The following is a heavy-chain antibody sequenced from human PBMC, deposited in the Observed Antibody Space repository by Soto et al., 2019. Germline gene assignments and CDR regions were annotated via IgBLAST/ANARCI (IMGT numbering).Heavy chain of an antibody. Sequence: SQTLSLTCAISGDSVSSNSGAWNWIRQSPSRGLKWLGRTYHRSKWFHDYAVSMKGRITITPDTSQNQFSLQLDSVTPDDTAVYYCARSALYCSSTSCYSGWFDPWGQGTLVTVSS. J-gene: IGHJ5*02. D-gene: IGHD2-2*01. CDR3: ARSALYCSSTSCYSGWFDP. V-gene: IGHV6-1*01. CDR2: TYHRSKWFH. CDR1: GDSVSSNSGA.